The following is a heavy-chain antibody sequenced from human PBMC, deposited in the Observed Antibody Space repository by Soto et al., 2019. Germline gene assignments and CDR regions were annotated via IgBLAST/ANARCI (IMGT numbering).Heavy chain of an antibody. V-gene: IGHV3-53*01. J-gene: IGHJ5*02. D-gene: IGHD5-12*01. CDR3: ARELSGSWYNWFDP. Sequence: PGESLKISCAASGFSVSSNSMSWVRQAPGKGLEWVSVIHSDVTTYYADSVKGRFIISRDNSKDTLYLQMNRLRAEDTAVYYCARELSGSWYNWFDPWGQGTMVTVSS. CDR1: GFSVSSNS. CDR2: IHSDVTT.